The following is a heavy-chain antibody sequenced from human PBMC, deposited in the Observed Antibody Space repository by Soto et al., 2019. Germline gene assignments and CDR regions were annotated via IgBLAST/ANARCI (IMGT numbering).Heavy chain of an antibody. CDR2: INAGNGDT. CDR1: GYTFTSYA. V-gene: IGHV1-3*01. D-gene: IGHD6-19*01. Sequence: QVQLVQSGAEVKKPGASVKVSCKASGYTFTSYAMHWVRQAPGQRLEWMGWINAGNGDTKYSQKFQGRVTITRDTSASTAYMELSSLRSEDTAVYYCARVVGIAVDDYWGQGTLVTVSS. J-gene: IGHJ4*02. CDR3: ARVVGIAVDDY.